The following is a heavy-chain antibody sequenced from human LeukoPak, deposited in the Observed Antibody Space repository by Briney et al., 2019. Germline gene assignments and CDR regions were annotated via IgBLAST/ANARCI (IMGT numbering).Heavy chain of an antibody. V-gene: IGHV3-7*01. CDR3: ARDLVNNWFDP. CDR2: IKQDGSEK. Sequence: GGSLRLSCAASGFTFSSYWMSWVRQAPGKGLEWVANIKQDGSEKYYVDSVKGRFTISRDNAKKSLYLQMNSLRAEDTAVYYCARDLVNNWFDPWGQGTLVTVSS. D-gene: IGHD1-26*01. CDR1: GFTFSSYW. J-gene: IGHJ5*02.